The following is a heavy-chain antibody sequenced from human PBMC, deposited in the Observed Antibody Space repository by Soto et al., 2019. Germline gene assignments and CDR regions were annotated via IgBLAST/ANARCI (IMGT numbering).Heavy chain of an antibody. Sequence: QVQLVESGGGVVQPGRSLRLSCAESGFTFSSYGMHWVRQAPGKGLDWVAVIWFDGSNKYYADSVKGRFTISRDNSKNTLYLQMNSLRAEDTALYYCARASGPFDYWGQGTLVTVSS. CDR1: GFTFSSYG. CDR2: IWFDGSNK. V-gene: IGHV3-33*01. CDR3: ARASGPFDY. J-gene: IGHJ4*02.